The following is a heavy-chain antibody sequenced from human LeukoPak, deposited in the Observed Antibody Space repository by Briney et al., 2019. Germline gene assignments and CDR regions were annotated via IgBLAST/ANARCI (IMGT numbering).Heavy chain of an antibody. CDR2: IHTNDGGT. D-gene: IGHD2-15*01. CDR1: GYTFNIYY. CDR3: ARGDIVH. J-gene: IGHJ5*02. Sequence: GASVKVSCKTSGYTFNIYYVQWVRQAPGQGLEWMGVIHTNDGGTTYAQKFQGRIIMTSDTSTSTIYMELSSLKFDDTAVYYCARGDIVHWGEGTQATVST. V-gene: IGHV1-46*02.